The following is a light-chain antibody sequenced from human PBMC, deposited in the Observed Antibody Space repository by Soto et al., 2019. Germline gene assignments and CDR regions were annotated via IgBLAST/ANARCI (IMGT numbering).Light chain of an antibody. J-gene: IGLJ1*01. CDR1: SSDVGGYNY. Sequence: QSALTQPPSASGSPGQSVAISCTGTSSDVGGYNYVSWYQQHPGKAPKLMIYEVNKRPSGVPDRFSGSKSGNTASLTVSGLQDEDEADYDCSSYAGSSNVFGTGIKVTV. V-gene: IGLV2-8*01. CDR3: SSYAGSSNV. CDR2: EVN.